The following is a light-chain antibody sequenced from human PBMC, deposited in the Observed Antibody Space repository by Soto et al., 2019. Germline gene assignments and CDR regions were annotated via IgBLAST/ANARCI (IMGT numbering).Light chain of an antibody. J-gene: IGKJ5*01. CDR2: DAS. Sequence: IVVTQSPGTLSLSPGERATLSCMAGQSVSSNYLAWYQQKPGQAPRLLIYDASNRATGIPARFSGSGSGTDFTLTISSIEPEDFAVYYCQQRSNWITFGQGTRLEIK. V-gene: IGKV3D-20*02. CDR3: QQRSNWIT. CDR1: QSVSSNY.